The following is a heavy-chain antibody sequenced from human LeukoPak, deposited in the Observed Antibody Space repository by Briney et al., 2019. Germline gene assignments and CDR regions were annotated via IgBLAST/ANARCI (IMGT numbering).Heavy chain of an antibody. CDR2: FDPEDGET. Sequence: ASVKVSCTVSGYTLTELSMHWVRPAPGKGLGWMGGFDPEDGETIYAQKFQGRVTMTEDTSTDTAYMELSSLRSEDTAVYYCATDRLANHYYYGMDVWGQGTTVTVSS. D-gene: IGHD4-17*01. J-gene: IGHJ6*02. CDR1: GYTLTELS. CDR3: ATDRLANHYYYGMDV. V-gene: IGHV1-24*01.